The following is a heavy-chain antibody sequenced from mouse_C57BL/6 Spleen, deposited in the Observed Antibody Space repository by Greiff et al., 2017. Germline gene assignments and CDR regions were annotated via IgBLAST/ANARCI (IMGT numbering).Heavy chain of an antibody. D-gene: IGHD4-1*01. CDR2: ISNGGGST. V-gene: IGHV5-12*01. J-gene: IGHJ1*03. CDR1: GFTFSDYY. CDR3: ARTGTGGYFDV. Sequence: EVQVVESGGGLVQPGGSLKLSCAASGFTFSDYYMYWVRQTPEKRLEWVAYISNGGGSTYYPDTVKGRFTISRDNAKNTLYLQMSRLKSEDTAMYYCARTGTGGYFDVWGTGTTVTVSS.